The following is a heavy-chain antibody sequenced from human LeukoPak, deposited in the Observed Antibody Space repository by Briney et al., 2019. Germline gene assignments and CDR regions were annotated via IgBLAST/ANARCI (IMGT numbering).Heavy chain of an antibody. CDR1: GGTFSSYA. V-gene: IGHV1-69*13. CDR2: IIPIFGTA. CDR3: ARGLDDGMATMGPYYYGMDV. D-gene: IGHD5-24*01. Sequence: SVTVSCKASGGTFSSYAISWVRQAPGQGLEWMGGIIPIFGTANYAQKFQGRVTITADESTSTAYMELSSLRSEDTAVYYCARGLDDGMATMGPYYYGMDVWGQGTTVTVSS. J-gene: IGHJ6*02.